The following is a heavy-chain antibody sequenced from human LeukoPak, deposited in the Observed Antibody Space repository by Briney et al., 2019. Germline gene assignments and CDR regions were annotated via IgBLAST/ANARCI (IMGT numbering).Heavy chain of an antibody. CDR2: ISPYSGNT. J-gene: IGHJ4*02. D-gene: IGHD3-22*01. V-gene: IGHV1-18*01. Sequence: ASVKVSCKASGYTFTNNYGITWVRQAPGQGLEWMGWISPYSGNTNYAQKLQGRVTMTTDTSTSTAYMELGSLRSDDTAVYYCARDWDTSGYYSTYWGQGTLVTVSS. CDR3: ARDWDTSGYYSTY. CDR1: GYTFTNNYG.